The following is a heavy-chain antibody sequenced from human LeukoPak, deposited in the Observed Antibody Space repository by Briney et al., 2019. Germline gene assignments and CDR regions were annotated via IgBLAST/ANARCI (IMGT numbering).Heavy chain of an antibody. D-gene: IGHD3-3*02. CDR3: AIALVLAGANDY. Sequence: SETLSLTCAVYGGSFSGYYWSWIRQPPGKGLEWIGEINHSGSTNYNPSLKSRVTISVDTSENQFSLKLSSVTAADTAVYYCAIALVLAGANDYWGQGTLVTVSS. CDR2: INHSGST. CDR1: GGSFSGYY. V-gene: IGHV4-34*01. J-gene: IGHJ4*02.